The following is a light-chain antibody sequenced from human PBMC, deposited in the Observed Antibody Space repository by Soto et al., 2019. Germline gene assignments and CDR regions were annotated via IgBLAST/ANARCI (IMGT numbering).Light chain of an antibody. CDR2: GAS. V-gene: IGKV3-20*01. CDR1: QSVSSSY. Sequence: EIGLTQSPGTLSLSPGERATLSCRSSQSVSSSYLAGYQQKPGQAPRLLIYGASSRATGIPDRFSGSGSGTDFTLTISRLEPEDFAVYYCQQYGSSHLTFGQGTKVEIK. J-gene: IGKJ1*01. CDR3: QQYGSSHLT.